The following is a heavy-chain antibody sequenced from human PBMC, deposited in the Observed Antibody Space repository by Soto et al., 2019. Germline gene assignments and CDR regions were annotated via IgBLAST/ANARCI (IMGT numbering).Heavy chain of an antibody. Sequence: XXTLSLPFTVSGGSISSYYWRWILQPPGKGLEWIGYIYYSGSNNYNPSLKSRVTISVDTSKNQFSLKLSSVTAADKAVYYCARLFRGGYRAHTYYFDYWGQGTLVTVSS. CDR3: ARLFRGGYRAHTYYFDY. CDR2: IYYSGSN. V-gene: IGHV4-59*08. D-gene: IGHD3-16*01. CDR1: GGSISSYY. J-gene: IGHJ4*02.